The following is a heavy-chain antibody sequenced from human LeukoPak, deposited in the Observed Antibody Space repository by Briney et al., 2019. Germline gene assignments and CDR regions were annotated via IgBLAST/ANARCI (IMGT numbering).Heavy chain of an antibody. D-gene: IGHD6-19*01. CDR3: ARSIAVAGALREDWFDP. J-gene: IGHJ5*02. V-gene: IGHV1-18*01. CDR2: ISAYNGNT. Sequence: ASVKVSCKASGYTFTSYGISWVRQAPGQGLEWMGWISAYNGNTNYAQKFQGRVTMTRDTSTSTVHMELSSLRSEDTAVYYCARSIAVAGALREDWFDPWGQGTLVTVSS. CDR1: GYTFTSYG.